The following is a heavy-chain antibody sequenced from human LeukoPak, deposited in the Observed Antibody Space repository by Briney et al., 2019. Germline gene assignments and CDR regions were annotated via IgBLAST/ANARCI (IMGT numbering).Heavy chain of an antibody. CDR3: ARVYQLYDSSGYRVLDAFDI. CDR2: IWYDGSNK. D-gene: IGHD3-22*01. J-gene: IGHJ3*02. V-gene: IGHV3-33*01. Sequence: GGSLRLSCAASGFTFSSYGMHWVRQAPGKGLEWVAVIWYDGSNKYYADSVKGRFTISRDNSKNTLYLQMNSQRAEDTAVYYCARVYQLYDSSGYRVLDAFDIWGQGTMVTVSS. CDR1: GFTFSSYG.